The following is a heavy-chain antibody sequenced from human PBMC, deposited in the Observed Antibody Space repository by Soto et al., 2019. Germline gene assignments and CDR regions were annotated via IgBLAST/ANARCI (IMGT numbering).Heavy chain of an antibody. Sequence: ASVKGSCKVSGYTLTELSMHWVRQAPGKGLEWMGGFDPEDGETIYAQKFQGRATMTEDTSTDTAYMELSSLRSEDTAVYYCATSVPRSGSYIWYYYYYMDVWGKGTTVTVSS. CDR1: GYTLTELS. J-gene: IGHJ6*03. D-gene: IGHD3-10*01. CDR3: ATSVPRSGSYIWYYYYYMDV. CDR2: FDPEDGET. V-gene: IGHV1-24*01.